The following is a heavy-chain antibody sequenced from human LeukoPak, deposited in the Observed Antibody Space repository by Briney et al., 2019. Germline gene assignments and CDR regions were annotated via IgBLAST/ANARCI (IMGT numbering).Heavy chain of an antibody. V-gene: IGHV3-15*01. CDR1: GFTFSNAW. D-gene: IGHD2-15*01. Sequence: GGSLRLSCAASGFTFSNAWMSWVRQAPGKGLEWVGRIKSKTDGGTTDYAAPVKGRFTIPRDDSKNTLYLQMNSLKTEDTAVYYCTTSIVVVVADDYWGQGTLVTVSS. J-gene: IGHJ4*02. CDR2: IKSKTDGGTT. CDR3: TTSIVVVVADDY.